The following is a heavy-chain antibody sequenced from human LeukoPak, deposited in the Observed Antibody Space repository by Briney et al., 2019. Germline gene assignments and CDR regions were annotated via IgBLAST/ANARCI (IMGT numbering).Heavy chain of an antibody. V-gene: IGHV4-34*01. J-gene: IGHJ5*02. CDR3: ARVVGIAVVPGASEDNYFDP. D-gene: IGHD2-21*01. Sequence: SETLSLTCGVYGGSFSNYFWAWIRQSPAKGLEWVGEINQIGDTDYNPSLKSRANISIDTSRSQFSLTLSSVTAGDTAIYYCARVVGIAVVPGASEDNYFDPWGQGTQVTVSS. CDR2: INQIGDT. CDR1: GGSFSNYF.